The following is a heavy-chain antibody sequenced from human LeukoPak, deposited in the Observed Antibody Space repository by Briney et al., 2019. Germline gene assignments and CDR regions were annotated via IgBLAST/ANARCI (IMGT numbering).Heavy chain of an antibody. D-gene: IGHD3-22*01. CDR3: ARAVYDSSGYPRAEYFQH. J-gene: IGHJ1*01. CDR2: ISYDGSNK. Sequence: GGSLRLSCAASGFTFSSYAMHWVRQAPGKGLEWVAVISYDGSNKYYADSVKGRFTISRDNSKNTLYLQMNSLRAEDTAVYYCARAVYDSSGYPRAEYFQHWGQGTLVTVSS. V-gene: IGHV3-30-3*01. CDR1: GFTFSSYA.